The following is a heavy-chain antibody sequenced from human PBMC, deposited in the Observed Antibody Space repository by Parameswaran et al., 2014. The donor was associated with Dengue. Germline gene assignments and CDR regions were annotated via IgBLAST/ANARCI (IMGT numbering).Heavy chain of an antibody. V-gene: IGHV3-30-3*01. CDR3: ARDQGTRYSYGPGALTT. J-gene: IGHJ4*02. D-gene: IGHD5-18*01. CDR2: ILFDGSNK. Sequence: WIRQPPGKGLEWVALILFDGSNKYYADSVKGRFTISRDNSRNTLYLQLNSLRAEDTAVYYCARDQGTRYSYGPGALTTWGQGTLVPSPQ.